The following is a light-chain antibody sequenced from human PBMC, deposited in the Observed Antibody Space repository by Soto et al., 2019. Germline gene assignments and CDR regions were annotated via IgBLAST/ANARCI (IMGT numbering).Light chain of an antibody. Sequence: QSALTQPASVSGSPGQSITISCTGTGSDVGGYNYVSWYQQRPGKAPKLLIYEVSHRPSGVSNRFSASKSGDTASLTISGHQAEDEADYYFTSYTSSSTPYVFGTGTKVTVL. J-gene: IGLJ1*01. V-gene: IGLV2-14*03. CDR2: EVS. CDR1: GSDVGGYNY. CDR3: TSYTSSSTPYV.